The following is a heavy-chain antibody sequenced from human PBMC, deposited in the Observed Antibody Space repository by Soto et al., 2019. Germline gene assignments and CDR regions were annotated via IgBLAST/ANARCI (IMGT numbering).Heavy chain of an antibody. CDR1: GFTFSSYD. V-gene: IGHV3-13*01. Sequence: GGSLRLSCAASGFTFSSYDMHWVRQATGKGLEWVSAIGTAGDTYYPGSVKGRFTISRENAKNSLYLQMNSLRAGDTAVYYCARSSFGYYYMDVWGKGTTVTVSS. J-gene: IGHJ6*03. D-gene: IGHD3-10*01. CDR3: ARSSFGYYYMDV. CDR2: IGTAGDT.